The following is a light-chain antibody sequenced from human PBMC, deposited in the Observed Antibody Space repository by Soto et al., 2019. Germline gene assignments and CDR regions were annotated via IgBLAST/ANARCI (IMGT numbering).Light chain of an antibody. CDR3: CSYAGSSSSI. J-gene: IGLJ1*01. V-gene: IGLV2-23*02. CDR1: SSDVGTYNL. Sequence: QSALTQPASVSGSPGQSMTISCSGTSSDVGTYNLVSWYQQYPGKAPRLMIYEVTKLPSGVSNRFSGSKSGNTASLTISGLQPEDEADYYCCSYAGSSSSIFGTGTKVTVL. CDR2: EVT.